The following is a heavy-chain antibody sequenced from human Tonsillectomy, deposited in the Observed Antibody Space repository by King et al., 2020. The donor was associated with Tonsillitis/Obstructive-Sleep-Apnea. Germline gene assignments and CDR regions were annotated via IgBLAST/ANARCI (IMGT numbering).Heavy chain of an antibody. D-gene: IGHD6-19*01. Sequence: VQLVESGAEVKKPGASVKVSCKASGYTFTSYYMHWVRQAPGQGLEWMGIINPRGGSTSYAQKIQGRVTTTRDTATSTVYMELCSLRSEDTAVYYCASSIAVAGFFDYWGQGTLVTVSS. CDR1: GYTFTSYY. CDR3: ASSIAVAGFFDY. J-gene: IGHJ4*02. V-gene: IGHV1-46*01. CDR2: INPRGGST.